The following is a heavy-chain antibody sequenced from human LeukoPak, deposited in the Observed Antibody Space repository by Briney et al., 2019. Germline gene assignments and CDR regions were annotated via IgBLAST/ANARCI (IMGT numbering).Heavy chain of an antibody. CDR1: GFTFSNYW. Sequence: GGSLRLSCAASGFTFSNYWMHWVRQAPGKGLAWVSRVNGGGSATNYADSVKGRFTISRDNAKNTLYLQMNSLRPEDTAVYYCARNHYGSVDYWGEGTLVTVSS. CDR2: VNGGGSAT. CDR3: ARNHYGSVDY. D-gene: IGHD3-10*01. J-gene: IGHJ4*02. V-gene: IGHV3-74*01.